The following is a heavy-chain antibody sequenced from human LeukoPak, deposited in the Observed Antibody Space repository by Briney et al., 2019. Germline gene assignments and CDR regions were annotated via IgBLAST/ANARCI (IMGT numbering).Heavy chain of an antibody. V-gene: IGHV1-24*01. Sequence: GASVKVSCKVSGYTLTELSMHWVRQAPGKGLEWMGGFDPEDGETIYAQKFQGRVTMTEDTSTDTAYMELSSLRSEDTAVYYCATDRRVYDFWSGYYHYYYYGMDVWGQGTTVTVSS. CDR3: ATDRRVYDFWSGYYHYYYYGMDV. D-gene: IGHD3-3*01. CDR1: GYTLTELS. J-gene: IGHJ6*02. CDR2: FDPEDGET.